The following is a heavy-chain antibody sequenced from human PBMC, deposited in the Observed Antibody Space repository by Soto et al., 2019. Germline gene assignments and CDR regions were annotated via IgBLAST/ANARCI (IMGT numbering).Heavy chain of an antibody. J-gene: IGHJ4*02. D-gene: IGHD6-13*01. CDR1: GFTFSSYG. V-gene: IGHV3-30*18. Sequence: QVQLVESGGGVVQPGRSLRLSCAASGFTFSSYGMHWVRQAPGKGLEWVAVISYDGSNKYYADSVKGRFTISRDNSKNTLYLQMNSLRAEDTAVYYCAKDRAFIAAAGADVVWGQGTLVTVSS. CDR3: AKDRAFIAAAGADVV. CDR2: ISYDGSNK.